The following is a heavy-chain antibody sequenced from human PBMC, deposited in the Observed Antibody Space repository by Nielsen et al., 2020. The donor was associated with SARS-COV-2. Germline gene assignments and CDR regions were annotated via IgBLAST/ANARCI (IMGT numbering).Heavy chain of an antibody. CDR1: GVSFSSNYW. V-gene: IGHV4-4*02. J-gene: IGHJ5*02. Sequence: SETLSLTCAVSGVSFSSNYWWSWVRQPPGKGLEWIGEIHHSGSTYYNPSLKSRVTISVDRSKNQFSLKLSSVTAADTAVYYCARGGHGDYDFNWFDPWGQGTLVTVSS. CDR3: ARGGHGDYDFNWFDP. D-gene: IGHD4-17*01. CDR2: IHHSGST.